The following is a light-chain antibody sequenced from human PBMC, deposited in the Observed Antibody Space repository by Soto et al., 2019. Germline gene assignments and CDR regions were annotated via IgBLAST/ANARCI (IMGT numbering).Light chain of an antibody. Sequence: QSALTQPRSVSGSPGQSVTISCTGTSSDVGGYNYVSWYQQHPGKAPKVMIYDVSERPSGVPDRFSGYKSGNTASVTISGLQAEDEADYYCCSYAGSPRYVFGTGTKLTVL. CDR2: DVS. J-gene: IGLJ1*01. CDR1: SSDVGGYNY. CDR3: CSYAGSPRYV. V-gene: IGLV2-11*01.